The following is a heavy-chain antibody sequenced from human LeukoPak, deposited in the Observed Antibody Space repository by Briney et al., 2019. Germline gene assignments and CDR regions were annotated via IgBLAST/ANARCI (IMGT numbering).Heavy chain of an antibody. CDR1: GFSFSSYA. CDR2: IYSGGST. J-gene: IGHJ4*02. CDR3: ARGYNSAWFYLDY. V-gene: IGHV3-66*01. D-gene: IGHD6-19*01. Sequence: PGGSLRLSCAASGFSFSSYAMSWVRQAPGKGLEWVSVIYSGGSTNYVNSVKDRFTISRDNSKNTLYLQMNRLRAEDTAMYYCARGYNSAWFYLDYWGQGTLVTVS.